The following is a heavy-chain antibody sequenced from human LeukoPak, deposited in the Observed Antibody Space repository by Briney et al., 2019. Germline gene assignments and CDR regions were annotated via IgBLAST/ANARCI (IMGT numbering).Heavy chain of an antibody. V-gene: IGHV3-33*01. J-gene: IGHJ4*02. Sequence: GGSLRLSRAASGFTFSRFNLHWVRQAPGKGLEWVAVIWHDGSNKYYTDSVKGRFTISRDDSKNTLYLQMNSLKAEDTAVYYCARPDYGASGDYWGQGTLVTVSS. D-gene: IGHD4-17*01. CDR2: IWHDGSNK. CDR1: GFTFSRFN. CDR3: ARPDYGASGDY.